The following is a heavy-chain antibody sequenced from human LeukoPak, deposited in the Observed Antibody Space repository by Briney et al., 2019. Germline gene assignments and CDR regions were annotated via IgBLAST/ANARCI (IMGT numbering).Heavy chain of an antibody. CDR3: ARSYASSSWYYFDY. J-gene: IGHJ4*02. D-gene: IGHD6-13*01. Sequence: TSSETLSLTCSVSGDAISGYYWSWIRQPPGKGLEWIGYIYYSGSTNYNPSLKSRVTISVDTSKNQFSLKLSSVTAADTAVYYCARSYASSSWYYFDYWGQGTLVTVSS. V-gene: IGHV4-59*01. CDR2: IYYSGST. CDR1: GDAISGYY.